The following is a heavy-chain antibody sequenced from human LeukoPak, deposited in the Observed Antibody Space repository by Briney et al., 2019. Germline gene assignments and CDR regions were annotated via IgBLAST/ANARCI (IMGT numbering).Heavy chain of an antibody. J-gene: IGHJ4*02. CDR2: ISGSGGST. CDR3: ASLPSSPILTGYYLDY. CDR1: GFTFSSYA. Sequence: GGSLTLSCAASGFTFSSYAMSWVRRAPGNGLESVSAISGSGGSTYYADSVKGRFTISRDNSKNTLYLQMNSLRAEDTAVYYCASLPSSPILTGYYLDYWGQGTLVTVSS. V-gene: IGHV3-23*01. D-gene: IGHD3-9*01.